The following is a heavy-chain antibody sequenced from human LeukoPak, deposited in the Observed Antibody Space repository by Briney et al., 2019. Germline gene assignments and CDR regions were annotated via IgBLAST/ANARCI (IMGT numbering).Heavy chain of an antibody. CDR3: ARSYYGSGIYNWFDP. V-gene: IGHV3-11*04. D-gene: IGHD3-10*01. Sequence: GXXLRLSCAASGFTFSDYYMSWIRQAPRKGLEWVSYISNSGSTIYYADSVKGRFTISRDNAKNTLYLQMNSLRAEDTAVYYCARSYYGSGIYNWFDPWGQGTLVTVSS. CDR1: GFTFSDYY. CDR2: ISNSGSTI. J-gene: IGHJ5*02.